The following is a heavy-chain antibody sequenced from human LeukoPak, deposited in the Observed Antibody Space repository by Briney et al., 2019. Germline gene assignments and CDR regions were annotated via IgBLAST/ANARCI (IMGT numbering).Heavy chain of an antibody. J-gene: IGHJ4*02. CDR3: VRDGQGSAPLDY. V-gene: IGHV3-74*01. CDR2: ISTDGSRP. Sequence: GGSLRLSCAASGFTFSSHWMHWVRQAPGKGLVWVSGISTDGSRPRYADSVNGRFTISRDNAKNTLYLQMNSLRAEDTAVYFCVRDGQGSAPLDYWGQGTLVTVSS. CDR1: GFTFSSHW.